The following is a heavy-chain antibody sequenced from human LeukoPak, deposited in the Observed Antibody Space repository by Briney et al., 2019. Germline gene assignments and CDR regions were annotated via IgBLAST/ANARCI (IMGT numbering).Heavy chain of an antibody. CDR1: GFTFDDYA. J-gene: IGHJ4*02. D-gene: IGHD6-19*01. Sequence: PGGSLRLSCAASGFTFDDYAMHWVRQAPGKGLEWVSLTSGDGGSTYYADSVKGRFTISRDNSKSSLYQQMNSLRTEDTALYYCAKDKAGTFDYWGQGTLVTVSS. CDR2: TSGDGGST. V-gene: IGHV3-43*02. CDR3: AKDKAGTFDY.